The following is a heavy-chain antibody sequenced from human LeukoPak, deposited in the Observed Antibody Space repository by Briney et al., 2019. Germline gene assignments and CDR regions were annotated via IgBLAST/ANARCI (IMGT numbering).Heavy chain of an antibody. CDR2: ISSSGSTI. CDR3: ARDRGIGGYDYIWGSYRHPYFDY. D-gene: IGHD3-16*02. J-gene: IGHJ4*02. Sequence: GGSLRLSCAASGFTFSDYYMSWIRQAPGKGLEWVSYISSSGSTIYYADSVKGRFTISRDNAKNSLYLQMNSLRAEDTAVYYYARDRGIGGYDYIWGSYRHPYFDYWGQGTLVTVSS. V-gene: IGHV3-11*01. CDR1: GFTFSDYY.